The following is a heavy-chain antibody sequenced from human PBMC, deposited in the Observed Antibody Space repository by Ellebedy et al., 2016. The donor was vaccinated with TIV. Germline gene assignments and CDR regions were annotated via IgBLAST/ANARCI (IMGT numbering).Heavy chain of an antibody. CDR3: ATQRDEWLTTGLEY. CDR2: IYNGGAT. D-gene: IGHD6-19*01. Sequence: MPGGSLRLSCSFSAGSVTNEGRTWTWIRQPPGGGLQLIGYIYNGGATNYNVSLRGRATIDVDTSNNQISLQLRSVTAEDTAVYYCATQRDEWLTTGLEYWGQGTVVIVSS. V-gene: IGHV4-61*08. CDR1: AGSVTNEGRT. J-gene: IGHJ4*02.